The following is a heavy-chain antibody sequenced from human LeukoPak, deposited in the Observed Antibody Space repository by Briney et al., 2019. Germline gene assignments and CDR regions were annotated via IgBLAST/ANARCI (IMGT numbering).Heavy chain of an antibody. J-gene: IGHJ4*02. CDR2: ISSSSYI. Sequence: GGSLRLSCAASGFTFSSHSMNWVRQAPGKGLEWVSSISSSSYIYYADSVKGRFTISRDNAKNSLYLQMNSLRAEDTAVYYCARDPTFGGVIADDYWGQGTLVTVSS. CDR1: GFTFSSHS. CDR3: ARDPTFGGVIADDY. V-gene: IGHV3-21*01. D-gene: IGHD3-16*02.